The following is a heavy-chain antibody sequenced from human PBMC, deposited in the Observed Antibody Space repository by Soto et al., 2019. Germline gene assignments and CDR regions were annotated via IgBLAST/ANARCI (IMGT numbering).Heavy chain of an antibody. Sequence: GGSLRLSCAASGFTFSNAWRSWVRQAPGKGLEWVGRIKSKTDGGTTDYAAPVKGRFTISRDDSKNTLYLQMNSLKTEDTAVYYCTTAGYCSSTSCILVPFSDYWGQGTLVTVSS. CDR3: TTAGYCSSTSCILVPFSDY. CDR1: GFTFSNAW. CDR2: IKSKTDGGTT. D-gene: IGHD2-2*01. V-gene: IGHV3-15*01. J-gene: IGHJ4*02.